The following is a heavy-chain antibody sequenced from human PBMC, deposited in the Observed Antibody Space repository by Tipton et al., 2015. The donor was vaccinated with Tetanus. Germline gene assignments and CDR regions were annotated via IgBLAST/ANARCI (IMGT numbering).Heavy chain of an antibody. CDR2: INPSGAFT. J-gene: IGHJ1*01. V-gene: IGHV1-46*02. CDR1: GDTFNSYY. CDR3: ATDRGPYSSSYSFLH. Sequence: QMQLVQSGAEVKKPGAAVRVSCKASGDTFNSYYIHWVRQAPGQGLEWMGVINPSGAFTRSAQNFQGRVTMTRDTSTSTVYMELSSLRPGDSAVYYCATDRGPYSSSYSFLHWGQGALVTVSS. D-gene: IGHD6-6*01.